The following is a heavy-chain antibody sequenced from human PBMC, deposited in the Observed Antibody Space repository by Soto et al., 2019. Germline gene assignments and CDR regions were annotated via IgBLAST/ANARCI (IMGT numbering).Heavy chain of an antibody. V-gene: IGHV3-11*06. Sequence: PGGSLRLSCAASGFTFSDYYMSWIRQAPGKGLEWVSYISSSSSYTNYADSVKGRFTISRDNAKNSLYLQMNSLRAEDTAVYYCARDIVVVPAAQNNWFDPWGQGTLVTVSS. CDR1: GFTFSDYY. CDR2: ISSSSSYT. D-gene: IGHD2-2*01. CDR3: ARDIVVVPAAQNNWFDP. J-gene: IGHJ5*02.